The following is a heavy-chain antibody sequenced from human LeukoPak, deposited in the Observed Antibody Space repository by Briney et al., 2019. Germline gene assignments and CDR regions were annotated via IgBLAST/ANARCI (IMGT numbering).Heavy chain of an antibody. CDR1: GGSISSSSYY. V-gene: IGHV4-39*01. Sequence: PSETLPLTCTVSGGSISSSSYYWGWIRQPPGKGLEWIGSIYYSGSTYYNPSLKSRVTISVDTSKNQFSLKLSSVTAADTAVYYCAGILYGSGSYYTEYYFDYWGQGTLVTVSS. D-gene: IGHD3-10*01. CDR3: AGILYGSGSYYTEYYFDY. J-gene: IGHJ4*02. CDR2: IYYSGST.